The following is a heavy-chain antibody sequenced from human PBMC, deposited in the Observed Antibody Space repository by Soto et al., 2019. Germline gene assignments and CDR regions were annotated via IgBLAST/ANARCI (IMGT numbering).Heavy chain of an antibody. D-gene: IGHD2-2*01. V-gene: IGHV3-23*01. Sequence: GGSLRLSCAASGFTFSSYAMSWVRQAPGKGLEWVSAISCSGGSTYYADSVKGRFTISRDNSKNTLYLQMNSLRAEDTAVYYCAKDLLACSSTSCYDLRKGAAIIWGMDVWGQGTTVTVSS. J-gene: IGHJ6*02. CDR1: GFTFSSYA. CDR3: AKDLLACSSTSCYDLRKGAAIIWGMDV. CDR2: ISCSGGST.